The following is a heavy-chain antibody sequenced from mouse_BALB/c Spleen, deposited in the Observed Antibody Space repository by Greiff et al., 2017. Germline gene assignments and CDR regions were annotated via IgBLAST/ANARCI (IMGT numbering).Heavy chain of an antibody. V-gene: IGHV1-69*02. CDR1: GYTFTSYW. CDR3: AREGDD. D-gene: IGHD2-13*01. Sequence: QVQLKESGAELVKPGASVKLSCKASGYTFTSYWMHWVKQRPGQGLEWIGEIDPSDSYTNYNQKFKGKATLTVDKSSSTAYMQLSSLTSEDSAVYYCAREGDDWGQGTTLTVSS. J-gene: IGHJ2*01. CDR2: IDPSDSYT.